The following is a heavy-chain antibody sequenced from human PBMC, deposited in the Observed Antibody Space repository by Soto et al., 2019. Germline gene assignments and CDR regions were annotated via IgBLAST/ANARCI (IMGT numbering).Heavy chain of an antibody. CDR2: IYYSGRT. Sequence: QVQLQESGPGLVKPSQTLSLTCTVSGGSIRSGGYYWNWIRQQPGKGLEWIGYIYYSGRTYYNPSLKSRVTISVDTSKNPFALKLSSVTAADTSVYYCARASGIVVFIDYWGQGTLVTVSS. J-gene: IGHJ4*02. CDR1: GGSIRSGGYY. D-gene: IGHD2-2*01. CDR3: ARASGIVVFIDY. V-gene: IGHV4-31*03.